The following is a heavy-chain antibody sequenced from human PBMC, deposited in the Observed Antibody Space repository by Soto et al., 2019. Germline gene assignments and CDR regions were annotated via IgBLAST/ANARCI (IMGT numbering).Heavy chain of an antibody. CDR1: GFRFSDYS. Sequence: GGSLRLSCAASGFRFSDYSMNWVRQAPGRGLEWVSYISSSSFTIHYADSVEGRFAISRDNAKNSLYLQMNSLRAEDTAVYYCARDYNDFLSGHCDYWGQGALVTGSS. CDR3: ARDYNDFLSGHCDY. J-gene: IGHJ4*02. V-gene: IGHV3-48*01. CDR2: ISSSSFTI. D-gene: IGHD3-3*01.